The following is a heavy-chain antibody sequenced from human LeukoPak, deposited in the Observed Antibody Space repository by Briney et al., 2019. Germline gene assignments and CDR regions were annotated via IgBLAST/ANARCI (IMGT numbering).Heavy chain of an antibody. J-gene: IGHJ4*02. Sequence: PGGSLRLSCAASGFTFNNYAMSWVRQAPGKGLEWVSAISGSDAGTYYADSVKGRFTISRDNSKNTLYLQMNSLRAEDTAIYYCAKILVRGLPNFDYWGQGTLVTVSS. D-gene: IGHD3-10*01. CDR1: GFTFNNYA. CDR3: AKILVRGLPNFDY. V-gene: IGHV3-23*01. CDR2: ISGSDAGT.